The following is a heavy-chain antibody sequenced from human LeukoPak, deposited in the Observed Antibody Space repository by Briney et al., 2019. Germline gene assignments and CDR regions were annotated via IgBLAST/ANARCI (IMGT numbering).Heavy chain of an antibody. Sequence: GGSLRLSCAASGFTFSSYAMNWVRQAPGKGLEWVSVISGSGGSTYYADSVKGRFTISRDNSKNTLYLQMNSLRAEDTAVYYCVKADSGYDLLFDYWGQGTLVTVSS. CDR2: ISGSGGST. J-gene: IGHJ4*02. CDR3: VKADSGYDLLFDY. CDR1: GFTFSSYA. V-gene: IGHV3-23*01. D-gene: IGHD5-12*01.